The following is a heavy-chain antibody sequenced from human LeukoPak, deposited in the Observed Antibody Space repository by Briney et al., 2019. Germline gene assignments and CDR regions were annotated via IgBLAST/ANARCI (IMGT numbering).Heavy chain of an antibody. Sequence: ASVKVSCKASGYTFTSYYMHWVRQAPGQGLEWMGIINPSGGSTSYAQEFQGRVTMTRDTSTSTVYMELSSLRSEDTAVYYCAGDVVRSGSYYAHFDYWGQGTLVTVSS. CDR1: GYTFTSYY. J-gene: IGHJ4*02. V-gene: IGHV1-46*01. D-gene: IGHD1-26*01. CDR3: AGDVVRSGSYYAHFDY. CDR2: INPSGGST.